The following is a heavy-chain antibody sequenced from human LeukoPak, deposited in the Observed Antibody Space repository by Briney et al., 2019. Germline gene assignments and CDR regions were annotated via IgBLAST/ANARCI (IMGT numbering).Heavy chain of an antibody. J-gene: IGHJ4*02. CDR3: AKALLRSSWYDY. CDR1: GFTFSSYA. Sequence: GGSLRLSCAASGFTFSSYAMSWVRQAPGKGLEWVSAISGSGGSTCYADSVKGRFTISRDNSKNTLYLQMNSLRAEDTAVYYCAKALLRSSWYDYWGQGTLVTVSS. CDR2: ISGSGGST. D-gene: IGHD6-13*01. V-gene: IGHV3-23*01.